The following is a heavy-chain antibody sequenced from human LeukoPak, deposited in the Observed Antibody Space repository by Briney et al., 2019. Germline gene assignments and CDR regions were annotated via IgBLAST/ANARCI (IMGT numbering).Heavy chain of an antibody. CDR2: IIPIFGTA. J-gene: IGHJ5*02. Sequence: SVKVSCKASGGTFSSYAISWVRQAPGQGLEWMGGIIPIFGTANYAQKFQGRVTITADKSTSTAYMELSSLRSEDTAVYYCARVGDECSSTSCTTYRWFDPWGQGTLVTVSS. CDR1: GGTFSSYA. CDR3: ARVGDECSSTSCTTYRWFDP. V-gene: IGHV1-69*06. D-gene: IGHD2-2*01.